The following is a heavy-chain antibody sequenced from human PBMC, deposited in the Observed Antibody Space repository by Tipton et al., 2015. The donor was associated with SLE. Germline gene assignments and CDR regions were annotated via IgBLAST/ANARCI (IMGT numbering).Heavy chain of an antibody. CDR2: IYSGGST. Sequence: SLRLSCAASGFTVSSKYMSWVRQAPGKGLQWASVIYSGGSTYYADSVKGRFTISRDNSKNTLYLQMNSLRAEDTAVYYCARGGVSHMDVWGKGTTVTVSS. CDR3: ARGGVSHMDV. CDR1: GFTVSSKY. V-gene: IGHV3-66*02. J-gene: IGHJ6*03. D-gene: IGHD3-16*01.